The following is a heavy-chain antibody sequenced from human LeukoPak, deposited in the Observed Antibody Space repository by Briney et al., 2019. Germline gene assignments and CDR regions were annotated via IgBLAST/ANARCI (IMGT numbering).Heavy chain of an antibody. CDR2: ISWDSSYS. Sequence: GGSLRLSCAASGFTFHDYAMNWVRQGPGKDLERVSLISWDSSYSYYADSVKGRFTISRDNSKNSLYLQMNCLRPEDTALYYCARVGVAGRGKYYFDYWGQGTLVTVSS. D-gene: IGHD6-19*01. CDR3: ARVGVAGRGKYYFDY. J-gene: IGHJ4*02. V-gene: IGHV3-43D*03. CDR1: GFTFHDYA.